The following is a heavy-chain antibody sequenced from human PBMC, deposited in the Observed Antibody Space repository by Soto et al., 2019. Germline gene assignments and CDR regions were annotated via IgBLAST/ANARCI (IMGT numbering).Heavy chain of an antibody. V-gene: IGHV1-3*05. D-gene: IGHD6-19*01. Sequence: QVQLVQSGAEEKKPGASVKVSCKASGYSFTSYAMHWVRQAPGQGLEWMGWINAGNGNTKYSQKFQGRVTITRDTSASTAYMELSSLGSEDTALYYCARAVAVPADFDYWGQGTLVTVSS. CDR2: INAGNGNT. J-gene: IGHJ4*02. CDR1: GYSFTSYA. CDR3: ARAVAVPADFDY.